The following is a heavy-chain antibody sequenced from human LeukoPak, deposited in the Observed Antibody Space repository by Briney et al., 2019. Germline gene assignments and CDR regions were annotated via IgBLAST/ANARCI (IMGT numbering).Heavy chain of an antibody. D-gene: IGHD3-22*01. CDR1: GFTFSSYS. CDR2: ISSSSSYI. Sequence: GGSLRLSCAASGFTFSSYSMNWVRQAPGKGLEWVSSISSSSSYIYYADSVKGRFTISRDNAKNSLYLQMNSLRAEDTAVYYCARTTDYYDSSFDYWGQGTLVTVSS. J-gene: IGHJ4*02. V-gene: IGHV3-21*01. CDR3: ARTTDYYDSSFDY.